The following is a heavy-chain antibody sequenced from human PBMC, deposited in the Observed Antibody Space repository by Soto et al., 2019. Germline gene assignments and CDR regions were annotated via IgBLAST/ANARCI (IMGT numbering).Heavy chain of an antibody. V-gene: IGHV4-38-2*02. D-gene: IGHD3-16*01. CDR1: GYSISTGFN. Sequence: SETRSLTCAVSGYSISTGFNSAWIRPPPGKGLEWIGSIYHIGITYYNLSLKSRVTISSDASKNQISLKLSSVTAADTALYYCARDWGTRFYRLEYWGEGSVFTISS. J-gene: IGHJ4*02. CDR2: IYHIGIT. CDR3: ARDWGTRFYRLEY.